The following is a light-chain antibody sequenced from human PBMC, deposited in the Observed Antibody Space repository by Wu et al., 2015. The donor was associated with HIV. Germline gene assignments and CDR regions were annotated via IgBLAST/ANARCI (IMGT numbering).Light chain of an antibody. J-gene: IGKJ1*01. CDR3: HQYYSHLRT. V-gene: IGKV1-8*01. Sequence: IQMTQSPSSLSASVGDRVTITCRANESISSSLAWYQQKPSEAPKLLIYATSTLQSGVPSRFRGSGSGTDFILTITCLQSEDFASYYCHQYYSHLRTFGQGTKVE. CDR2: ATS. CDR1: ESISSS.